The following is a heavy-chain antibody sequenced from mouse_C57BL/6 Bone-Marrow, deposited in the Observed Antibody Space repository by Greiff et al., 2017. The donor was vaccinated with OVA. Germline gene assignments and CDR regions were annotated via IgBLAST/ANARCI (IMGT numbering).Heavy chain of an antibody. J-gene: IGHJ3*01. CDR1: GYTFTSYW. D-gene: IGHD2-3*01. CDR3: ARSRWLLRGAWFAY. V-gene: IGHV1-50*01. CDR2: IDPSDSYT. Sequence: VQLQQSGAELVKPGASVKLSCKASGYTFTSYWMQWVKQRPGQGLEWIGEIDPSDSYTNYNQKFKGKATLTVDTSSSTAYMQLSSLTSECSAVYYCARSRWLLRGAWFAYWGQGTLVTVSA.